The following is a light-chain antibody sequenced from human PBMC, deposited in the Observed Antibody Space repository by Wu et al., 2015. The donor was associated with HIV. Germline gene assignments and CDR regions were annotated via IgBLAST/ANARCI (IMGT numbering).Light chain of an antibody. CDR3: QHRSNWPWT. J-gene: IGKJ1*01. V-gene: IGKV3D-20*02. CDR1: QSVSSSY. Sequence: EIVLTQSPGTLSLSPGERATLSCRASQSVSSSYLAWYQQKPGQAPRLLIYDASYRATGIPARFSGSGSDTDFTLTISSLETADFAVYYCQHRSNWPWTFGQGTKVEIK. CDR2: DAS.